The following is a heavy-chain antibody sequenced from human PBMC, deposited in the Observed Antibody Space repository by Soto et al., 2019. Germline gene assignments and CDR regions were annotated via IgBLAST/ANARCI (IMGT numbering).Heavy chain of an antibody. CDR2: ISAYNGNT. Sequence: GASVKVSCTASGYTFTSYGISWVRQAPGQGLEWMGWISAYNGNTNYAQKLQGKVTMTTDTSTSTAYMELRSLRSDDTAVYYCARERTFLEWLLPSAGFDYWGQGTLVTVSS. CDR1: GYTFTSYG. V-gene: IGHV1-18*01. J-gene: IGHJ4*02. CDR3: ARERTFLEWLLPSAGFDY. D-gene: IGHD3-3*02.